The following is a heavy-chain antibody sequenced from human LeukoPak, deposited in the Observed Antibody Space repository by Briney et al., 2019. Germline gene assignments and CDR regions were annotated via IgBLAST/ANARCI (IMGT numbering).Heavy chain of an antibody. CDR3: ARGGYYHDGGGVGAFDI. D-gene: IGHD3-22*01. V-gene: IGHV3-13*01. Sequence: PGGSLRLSCAASGFTFSSYDMHWVRQVTGKGLEWVSAIGTIGNTYYSDSVKGRFTISREDAKNSVFLQMNSLRAGDTAVYFCARGGYYHDGGGVGAFDIWALGTVVTVSS. J-gene: IGHJ3*02. CDR2: IGTIGNT. CDR1: GFTFSSYD.